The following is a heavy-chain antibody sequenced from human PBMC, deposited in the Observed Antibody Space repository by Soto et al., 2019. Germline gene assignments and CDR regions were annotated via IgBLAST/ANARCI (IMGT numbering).Heavy chain of an antibody. J-gene: IGHJ4*02. V-gene: IGHV4-31*03. CDR2: IYHSGTT. D-gene: IGHD4-17*01. CDR3: ARSTGYGDSYFDY. CDR1: GGSISSGVYY. Sequence: SETLSLTCTVSGGSISSGVYYWSWIRQHPGKGLEWIGYIYHSGTTYYNPSLKSRVTISVDTSKNQFSLKLSSVTAADTAVYYCARSTGYGDSYFDYWGQGILVTVSS.